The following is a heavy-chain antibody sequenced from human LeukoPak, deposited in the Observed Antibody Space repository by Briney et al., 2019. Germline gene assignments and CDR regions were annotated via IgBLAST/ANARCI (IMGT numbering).Heavy chain of an antibody. CDR3: ARDGRAVAGLDAFDI. V-gene: IGHV1-18*01. CDR2: ISAYNGNT. D-gene: IGHD6-19*01. CDR1: GYTFTNYG. J-gene: IGHJ3*02. Sequence: GASVTVSCKASGYTFTNYGISWVRQAPGQGLEWMGWISAYNGNTNYAQKLQGRVTMTTDTSTSTAYMELRSLRSDDTAVYYCARDGRAVAGLDAFDIWGQGTMVTVSS.